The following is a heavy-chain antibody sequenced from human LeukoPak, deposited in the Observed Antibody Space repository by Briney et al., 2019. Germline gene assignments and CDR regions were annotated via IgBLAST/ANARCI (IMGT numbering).Heavy chain of an antibody. V-gene: IGHV1-69*13. CDR1: GGTFSGYA. Sequence: SVKVSCKASGGTFSGYAISWVRQAPGQGLEWMGGIIPIFGTANYAQKFQGRVTITADESTSTAYMELSSLRSEDTAVYYCAIIPGIAAAADYWGKGTLVTVSS. D-gene: IGHD6-13*01. J-gene: IGHJ4*02. CDR2: IIPIFGTA. CDR3: AIIPGIAAAADY.